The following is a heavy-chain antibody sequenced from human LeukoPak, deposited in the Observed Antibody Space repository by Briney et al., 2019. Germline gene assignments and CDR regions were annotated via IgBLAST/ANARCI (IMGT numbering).Heavy chain of an antibody. J-gene: IGHJ4*02. D-gene: IGHD2-2*01. CDR3: ARWYCSSITCYYDY. CDR1: GFTVSNNY. CDR2: IYAGGDT. V-gene: IGHV3-53*01. Sequence: GGSLRLSCVASGFTVSNNYMGWVRQAPGKGLEWVSFIYAGGDTKYADSVQGRFTISRDNFQNTLFLQMNSLRVEDTAMYYCARWYCSSITCYYDYWGQGTLVTVSS.